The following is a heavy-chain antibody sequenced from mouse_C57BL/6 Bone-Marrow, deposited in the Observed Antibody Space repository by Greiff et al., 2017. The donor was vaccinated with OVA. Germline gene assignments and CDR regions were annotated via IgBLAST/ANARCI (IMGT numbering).Heavy chain of an antibody. V-gene: IGHV1-82*01. Sequence: QVQLQQSGPELVKPGASVKISCKASGYAFSSSWMNWVKQRPGKGLEWIGRIYPGDGDTNYNGKFKGKATLTADKSSSTAYMQLSSLTSEDSAVYFGARRSSAYYSMDYWGQGTSVTVSS. CDR2: IYPGDGDT. J-gene: IGHJ4*01. CDR1: GYAFSSSW. CDR3: ARRSSAYYSMDY.